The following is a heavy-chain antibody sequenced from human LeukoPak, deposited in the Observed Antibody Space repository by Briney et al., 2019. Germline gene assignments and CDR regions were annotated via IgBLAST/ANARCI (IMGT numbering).Heavy chain of an antibody. CDR1: GFSFGDFY. D-gene: IGHD4-17*01. CDR2: ISGPGTTI. V-gene: IGHV3-11*01. CDR3: ARTADGEFDV. Sequence: GGSLRLSCAASGFSFGDFYMNWIRQAPGKALEWVAFISGPGTTIHYADSVRGRFTISRDNAKSSLSLQINSLRVEDTAIYYCARTADGEFDVWGQGTLVTVSS. J-gene: IGHJ4*02.